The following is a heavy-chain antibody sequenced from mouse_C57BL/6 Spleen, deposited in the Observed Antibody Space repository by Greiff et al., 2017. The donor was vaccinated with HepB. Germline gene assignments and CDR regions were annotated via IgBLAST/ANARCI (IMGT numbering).Heavy chain of an antibody. V-gene: IGHV1-64*01. CDR2: IHPNSGST. CDR1: GYTFTSYW. D-gene: IGHD2-1*01. CDR3: ARRGNYGAMDY. Sequence: VKLQQPGAELVKPGASVKLSCKASGYTFTSYWMHWVKQRPGQGLEWIGMIHPNSGSTNYNEKFKSKATLTVDKSSSTAYMQLSSLTSEDSAVYYCARRGNYGAMDYWGQGTSVTVSS. J-gene: IGHJ4*01.